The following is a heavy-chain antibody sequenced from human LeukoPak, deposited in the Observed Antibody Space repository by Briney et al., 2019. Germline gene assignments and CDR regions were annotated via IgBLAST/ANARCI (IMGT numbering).Heavy chain of an antibody. CDR2: ISAYNGNT. CDR3: ARDYGDIVVVVAATGHDAFDI. J-gene: IGHJ3*02. CDR1: GYTFTSYG. V-gene: IGHV1-18*01. Sequence: GASVKVSCKASGYTFTSYGIGWVRQAPGQGLEWMGWISAYNGNTNYAQKLQGRVTMTTDTSTSTAYMELRSLRSDDTAVYYCARDYGDIVVVVAATGHDAFDIWGQGTMVTVSS. D-gene: IGHD2-15*01.